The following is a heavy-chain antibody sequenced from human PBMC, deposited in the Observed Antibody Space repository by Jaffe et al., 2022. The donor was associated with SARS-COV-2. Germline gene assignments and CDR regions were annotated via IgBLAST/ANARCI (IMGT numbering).Heavy chain of an antibody. V-gene: IGHV3-48*01. J-gene: IGHJ4*02. D-gene: IGHD3-10*01. CDR1: GFTFTGYS. CDR3: ATYYGAY. Sequence: EVRLVESGGGLVQPGGSLRLSCAVSGFTFTGYSMSWVRQAPGKGLEWISYISSGGDTIYYTDSVKGRFTVSRDNAKNSLWLQMNGLRAEDTAVYYCATYYGAYWGQGTLVTVSS. CDR2: ISSGGDTI.